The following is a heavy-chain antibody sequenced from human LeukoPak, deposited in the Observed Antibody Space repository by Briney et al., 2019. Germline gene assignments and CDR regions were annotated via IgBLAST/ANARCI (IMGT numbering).Heavy chain of an antibody. D-gene: IGHD3-10*01. CDR2: IYPGDSDT. V-gene: IGHV5-51*01. Sequence: GESLKISCKGSGYRFTSYWIGWVRQMPGKGLEWMGIIYPGDSDTRYSPSFQGQVTISADKSISTAYLQWSSLKASDAAMYYCARRYTDYYGSGYAFDIWGQGTMVTVSS. CDR3: ARRYTDYYGSGYAFDI. J-gene: IGHJ3*02. CDR1: GYRFTSYW.